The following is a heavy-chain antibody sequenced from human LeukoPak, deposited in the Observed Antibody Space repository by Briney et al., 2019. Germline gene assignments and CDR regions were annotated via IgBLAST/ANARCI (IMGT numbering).Heavy chain of an antibody. CDR3: ARDGWELLAMAEYLQH. CDR1: GFALSNYG. CDR2: ISYDGGNK. V-gene: IGHV3-30*03. J-gene: IGHJ1*01. D-gene: IGHD1-26*01. Sequence: PGGSLRLSCAASGFALSNYGMQWVRQAPGKGLEWVAVISYDGGNKYYADSVKGRFTVSRDNSKNTLYLQMNSLRAEDTAVYYCARDGWELLAMAEYLQHWGQGTLVTVSS.